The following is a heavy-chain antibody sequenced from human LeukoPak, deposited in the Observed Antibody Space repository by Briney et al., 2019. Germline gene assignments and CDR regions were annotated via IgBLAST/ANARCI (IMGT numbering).Heavy chain of an antibody. V-gene: IGHV3-30*18. CDR3: AKGGYSGSSHFDY. D-gene: IGHD5-12*01. CDR1: GFTFSSYG. Sequence: GGSLRLSCAASGFTFSSYGMHWVRQAPGKGLEWVAVISYDGSNKYYADSVKGRFTISRDNSKNTLYLQMNSLRAEDTAVYYCAKGGYSGSSHFDYWAREPWSPSPQ. CDR2: ISYDGSNK. J-gene: IGHJ4*02.